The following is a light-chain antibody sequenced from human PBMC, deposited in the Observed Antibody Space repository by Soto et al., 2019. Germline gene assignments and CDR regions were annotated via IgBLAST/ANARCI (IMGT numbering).Light chain of an antibody. V-gene: IGLV2-11*01. CDR1: SSDVGGYNY. CDR3: CSYAGSPMYV. CDR2: DVS. Sequence: QSALTQPRSVSGSPGQSVTIPCTGTSSDVGGYNYVSWYQQHPGKATKVMIDDVSERPSGVPDSFSGSKSGNTASLTISGLQAEDEADYYYCSYAGSPMYVFGTGTKVPVL. J-gene: IGLJ1*01.